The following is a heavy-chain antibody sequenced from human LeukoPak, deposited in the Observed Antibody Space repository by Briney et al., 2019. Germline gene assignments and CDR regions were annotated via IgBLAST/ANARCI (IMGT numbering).Heavy chain of an antibody. CDR2: MNPNSGNT. J-gene: IGHJ4*02. Sequence: ASVKVSCKASGYTFSTYDINWVRQAPGQGLEWMGWMNPNSGNTGYAQKFQGRVTITADESTSTAYMELSSLRSEDTAVYYCARRGYSYGYQYEYYFDYWGQGTLVTVSS. CDR1: GYTFSTYD. CDR3: ARRGYSYGYQYEYYFDY. V-gene: IGHV1-8*01. D-gene: IGHD5-18*01.